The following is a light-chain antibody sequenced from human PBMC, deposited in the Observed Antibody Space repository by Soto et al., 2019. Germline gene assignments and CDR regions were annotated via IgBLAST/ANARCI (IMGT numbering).Light chain of an antibody. CDR1: SGHSSKA. V-gene: IGLV4-69*01. CDR3: QAWVTGIGV. Sequence: QLVLTQSPSASASLGASVKLTCTLSSGHSSKAIAWHQQQPEKGPRYLMKINSDGSHIKGDGIPDRFSGSSSGAERYLTISSLQSEDEADYYCQAWVTGIGVFGGGTKLTVL. CDR2: INSDGSH. J-gene: IGLJ2*01.